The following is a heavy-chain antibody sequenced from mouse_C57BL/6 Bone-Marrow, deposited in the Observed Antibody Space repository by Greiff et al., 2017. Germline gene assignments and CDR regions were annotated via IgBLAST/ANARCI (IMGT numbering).Heavy chain of an antibody. V-gene: IGHV14-4*01. CDR3: TTEAIYYDYEGFAY. CDR1: GFNIKDDY. Sequence: VQLQQSGAELVRPGASVKLSCTASGFNIKDDYMHWVKQRPEQGLEWIGWIDPENGDTEYASKFQGKATITADTDSNTAYLQLSSLTSEDTAVYYCTTEAIYYDYEGFAYWGQGTLVTVSA. J-gene: IGHJ3*01. CDR2: IDPENGDT. D-gene: IGHD2-4*01.